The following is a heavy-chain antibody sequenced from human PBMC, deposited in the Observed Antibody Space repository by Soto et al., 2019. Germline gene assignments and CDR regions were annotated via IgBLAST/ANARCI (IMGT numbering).Heavy chain of an antibody. Sequence: SETLSLTCAVSGDSISSSYWSWIRQPPGKGLEWIGYIYYSGSTNYNPSLKSRVTISLDTSKNQFSLKVSSVTAADTAVYYCARGYDWFDPWGQGTLVTVSS. V-gene: IGHV4-59*01. D-gene: IGHD5-12*01. CDR2: IYYSGST. J-gene: IGHJ5*02. CDR1: GDSISSSY. CDR3: ARGYDWFDP.